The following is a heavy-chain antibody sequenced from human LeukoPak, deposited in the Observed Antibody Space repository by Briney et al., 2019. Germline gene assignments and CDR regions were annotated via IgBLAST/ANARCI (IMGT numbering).Heavy chain of an antibody. CDR2: IYYSGST. J-gene: IGHJ4*02. D-gene: IGHD3-16*01. CDR1: GGSISSGDYY. Sequence: PSETLSLTCTVSGGSISSGDYYWSWIRQPPGKGLEWIGYIYYSGSTYYNPSLKSRVTISVDTSKNQFSLKLSSVTAADTAVYYCARVSGQGLRLGELVWPYFDYWGQGTLVTVSS. CDR3: ARVSGQGLRLGELVWPYFDY. V-gene: IGHV4-30-4*01.